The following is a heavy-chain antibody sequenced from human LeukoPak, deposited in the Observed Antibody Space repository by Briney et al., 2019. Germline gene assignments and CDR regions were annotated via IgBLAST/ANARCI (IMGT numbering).Heavy chain of an antibody. Sequence: GESLKISCKGSGYNFTSYWIGWVRQMPGKGLEWMGIIYPGDSDTRYSPSFQGQVTISADKSISTAYLQWSSLKASDTAMYYCARGGYCSSTSCYGINWFDPWGQGTLVTVSS. J-gene: IGHJ5*02. CDR3: ARGGYCSSTSCYGINWFDP. V-gene: IGHV5-51*01. CDR2: IYPGDSDT. D-gene: IGHD2-2*01. CDR1: GYNFTSYW.